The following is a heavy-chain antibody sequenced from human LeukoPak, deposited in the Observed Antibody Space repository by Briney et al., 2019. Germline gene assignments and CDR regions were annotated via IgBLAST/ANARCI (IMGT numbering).Heavy chain of an antibody. V-gene: IGHV3-23*01. CDR3: GKDRVIVATGRFSGLFDS. J-gene: IGHJ4*02. D-gene: IGHD6-13*01. CDR1: GFTFSSYA. Sequence: GSLRLSCAASGFTFSSYAMSWVRQAPGEGLEWVSAISGSGGTTYYADSVKGRFTISRDNFKDTLYLQMNSLRAEDTAVYYCGKDRVIVATGRFSGLFDSWGQGTLVTVSS. CDR2: ISGSGGTT.